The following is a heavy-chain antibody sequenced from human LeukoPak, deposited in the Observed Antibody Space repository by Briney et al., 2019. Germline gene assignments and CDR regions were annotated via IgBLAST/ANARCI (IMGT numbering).Heavy chain of an antibody. D-gene: IGHD4-17*01. V-gene: IGHV3-48*01. CDR3: ARDSNGDYGIWFDP. CDR1: GFTLTSYS. Sequence: GGSLRLSCAPSGFTLTSYSMNSVCPALRKGVGWVSYICRSSSTIYYAHSEKGRLTISRDNPKNSLYLQMNSLRAEDTAVYYCARDSNGDYGIWFDPGGQGTLVTVPS. J-gene: IGHJ5*02. CDR2: ICRSSSTI.